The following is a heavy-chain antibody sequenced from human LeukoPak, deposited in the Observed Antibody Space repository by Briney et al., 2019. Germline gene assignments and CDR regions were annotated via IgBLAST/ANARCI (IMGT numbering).Heavy chain of an antibody. Sequence: SETLSLTCTVSGGSIRSGSYYWSWIRQPAGKGLEWIGRIYTSGSTNYNPSLKSRVTISVDTSKNQFSLKLSSVTAADTAVYYCAREDYDYYYYYMDVWGKGTTVTISS. CDR2: IYTSGST. CDR1: GGSIRSGSYY. V-gene: IGHV4-61*02. J-gene: IGHJ6*03. CDR3: AREDYDYYYYYMDV. D-gene: IGHD4-17*01.